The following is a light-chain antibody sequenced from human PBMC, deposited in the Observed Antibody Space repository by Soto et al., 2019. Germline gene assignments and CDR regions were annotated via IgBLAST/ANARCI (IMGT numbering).Light chain of an antibody. CDR3: VSFAGGTYV. Sequence: QSVLTQPPSASGSPGQSVTISCTGTSSDVGGYIFVSWYQQHPGKVPKLIIYDVNKRPSGVPDRFSGSKYGNTASLPVSGLQAEDEGDYYCVSFAGGTYVFGTGPKVTVL. J-gene: IGLJ1*01. CDR2: DVN. CDR1: SSDVGGYIF. V-gene: IGLV2-8*01.